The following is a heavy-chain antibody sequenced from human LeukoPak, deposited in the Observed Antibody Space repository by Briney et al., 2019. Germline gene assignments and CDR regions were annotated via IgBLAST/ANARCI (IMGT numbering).Heavy chain of an antibody. Sequence: SVKVSCKXSGGTFSRYAISWVRQAPGQGLEWMGGIIPFHGTPNYAQKFQGRVTITTDESTSTAYMELSSLRSEDTAVYYCASAVAGTYYYYYMDVWGKGTTVTVSS. CDR2: IIPFHGTP. CDR3: ASAVAGTYYYYYMDV. D-gene: IGHD6-19*01. J-gene: IGHJ6*03. V-gene: IGHV1-69*05. CDR1: GGTFSRYA.